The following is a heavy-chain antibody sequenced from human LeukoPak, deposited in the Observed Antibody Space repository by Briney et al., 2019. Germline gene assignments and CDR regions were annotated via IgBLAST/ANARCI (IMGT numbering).Heavy chain of an antibody. CDR1: GFTFSSYW. CDR3: AREYVEWSNYYYYSMDV. V-gene: IGHV3-7*01. J-gene: IGHJ6*02. D-gene: IGHD3-3*01. Sequence: GGSLRLSCAASGFTFSSYWMSWVRQAPGKGLEWVANIKQDGSEKYYVDSVKGRFTISRDNAKNSLYLQMNSLRAEDTAVYYCAREYVEWSNYYYYSMDVWGQGTTVTVSS. CDR2: IKQDGSEK.